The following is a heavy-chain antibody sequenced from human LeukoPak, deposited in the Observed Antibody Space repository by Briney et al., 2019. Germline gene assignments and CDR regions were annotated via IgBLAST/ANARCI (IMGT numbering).Heavy chain of an antibody. CDR1: DVSFSTYY. V-gene: IGHV4-59*12. CDR3: VRGHNENRYKSTFDI. Sequence: SETLSLTCTVSDVSFSTYYWSWIRQPPGKGLEWIGYIYYSGTTNYNPSLKSRVTISVDTSKNQFSLRLSSVTAADTAMYYCVRGHNENRYKSTFDIWGQGTMVTVSS. D-gene: IGHD5-24*01. CDR2: IYYSGTT. J-gene: IGHJ3*02.